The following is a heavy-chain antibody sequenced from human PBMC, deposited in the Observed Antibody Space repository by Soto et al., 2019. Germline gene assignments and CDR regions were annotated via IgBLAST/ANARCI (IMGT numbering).Heavy chain of an antibody. Sequence: GGSLRLSCAASGFTFSSYSMNWVRQAPGKGLEWVSSISSSSSYIYYADSVKGRFTISRDNAKKSLYLQMNSLRAEDTAVYYCARDRRFFEWLPDYWGQGTLVTVSS. V-gene: IGHV3-21*01. D-gene: IGHD3-3*01. CDR2: ISSSSSYI. CDR3: ARDRRFFEWLPDY. J-gene: IGHJ4*02. CDR1: GFTFSSYS.